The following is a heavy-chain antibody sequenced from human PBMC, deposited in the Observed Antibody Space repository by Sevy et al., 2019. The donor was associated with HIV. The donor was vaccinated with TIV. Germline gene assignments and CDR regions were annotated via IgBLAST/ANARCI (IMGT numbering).Heavy chain of an antibody. Sequence: GGSLRLSCAASGFTFSSYSMNWVRQAPGKGLEWVSSISSSSSYIYYADSVKGRFTISRDNAKNSLYLQMNSLRAEDTAVYDCARVKVAGIPTGGDYWGQGTLVTVSS. CDR3: ARVKVAGIPTGGDY. D-gene: IGHD6-19*01. V-gene: IGHV3-21*01. CDR2: ISSSSSYI. J-gene: IGHJ4*02. CDR1: GFTFSSYS.